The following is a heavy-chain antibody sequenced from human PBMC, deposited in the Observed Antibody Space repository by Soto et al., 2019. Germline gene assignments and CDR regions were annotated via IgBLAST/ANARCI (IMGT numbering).Heavy chain of an antibody. CDR1: GGTFSSYA. D-gene: IGHD2-15*01. V-gene: IGHV1-69*01. CDR2: IIPIFGTA. Sequence: QVQLVQSGAEVKKPGSSVKVSCKAPGGTFSSYAISWVRQAPGQGLECMGGIIPIFGTAKYAQKFQGRVTITADESTSTGYMELSSLRSEDTAVYYCARSQGGSSSLDIYYYYYYGMDVWGQGTTVTVPS. CDR3: ARSQGGSSSLDIYYYYYYGMDV. J-gene: IGHJ6*02.